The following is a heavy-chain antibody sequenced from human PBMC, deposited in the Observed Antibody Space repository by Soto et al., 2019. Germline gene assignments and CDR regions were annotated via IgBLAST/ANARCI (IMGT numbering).Heavy chain of an antibody. CDR1: GYTFTNYY. CDR2: INPSGGRT. D-gene: IGHD2-21*01. J-gene: IGHJ3*02. CDR3: AKVVSVDAFDI. Sequence: QAQLVQSGAEGKKPGASVTVSCKASGYTFTNYYIHWMRQAPGQGLEWMGIINPSGGRTDYSQKFRGRVTMTTDTSTNTVYMELSSLRSEDTAVYYCAKVVSVDAFDIWGQGTMVTVSS. V-gene: IGHV1-46*01.